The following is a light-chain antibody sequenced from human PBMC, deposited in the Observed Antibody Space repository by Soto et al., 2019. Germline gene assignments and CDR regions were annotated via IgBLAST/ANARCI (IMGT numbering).Light chain of an antibody. Sequence: DIQMTQSPSTLSASVGDRVTITCRASHSISSWLAWYQQKPGKAPKLLIYGVSSSESGVPSRFSGSGSGTEFTLTINSLQPDDFATYYCQQYNSYWTFGQGTKVDIK. V-gene: IGKV1-5*01. CDR1: HSISSW. J-gene: IGKJ1*01. CDR2: GVS. CDR3: QQYNSYWT.